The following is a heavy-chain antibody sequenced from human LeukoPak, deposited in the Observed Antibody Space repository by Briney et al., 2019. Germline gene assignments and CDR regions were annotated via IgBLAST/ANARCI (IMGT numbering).Heavy chain of an antibody. CDR2: IYYSGST. Sequence: SETLSLTCTVSGGSVSSGSYYWSWIRQPPGKGLEWIGYIYYSGSTNYNPSLKSRVTISVDTSKNQFSLKLSSVTAADTAVYYCARETRLHSGSYSNDAFDIWGQGTMVTVSS. CDR1: GGSVSSGSYY. V-gene: IGHV4-61*01. CDR3: ARETRLHSGSYSNDAFDI. D-gene: IGHD1-26*01. J-gene: IGHJ3*02.